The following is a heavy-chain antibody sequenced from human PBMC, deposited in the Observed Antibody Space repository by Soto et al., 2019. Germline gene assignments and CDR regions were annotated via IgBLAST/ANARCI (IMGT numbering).Heavy chain of an antibody. CDR3: AKNQRPGQWLEISYYYGMDV. CDR1: GFTFNNYA. V-gene: IGHV3-23*01. Sequence: GGSLRLSCAASGFTFNNYAMSWVRQAPGKGLEWVSCISGSGASTDYADSVKGRFTISRDNSKNTLYLQMNSLRAEDTAVYYFAKNQRPGQWLEISYYYGMDVGGKGTTVTAPS. CDR2: ISGSGAST. D-gene: IGHD6-19*01. J-gene: IGHJ6*04.